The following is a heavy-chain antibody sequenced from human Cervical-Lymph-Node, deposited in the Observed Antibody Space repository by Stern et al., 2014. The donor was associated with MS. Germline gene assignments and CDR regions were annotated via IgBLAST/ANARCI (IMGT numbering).Heavy chain of an antibody. CDR3: ARSEGYGSFFDF. CDR2: VYESGGT. CDR1: GGSMRDYY. V-gene: IGHV4-59*01. J-gene: IGHJ4*02. Sequence: QVQLQESGPGLVKPSETLSLTCSVSGGSMRDYYWSWIRQPPGKGLEWIGYVYESGGTKSNPSLKSRVTISLDTSKTQFSLKLTSVAAADTAVYYCARSEGYGSFFDFWGQGTLVTVSS. D-gene: IGHD5-18*01.